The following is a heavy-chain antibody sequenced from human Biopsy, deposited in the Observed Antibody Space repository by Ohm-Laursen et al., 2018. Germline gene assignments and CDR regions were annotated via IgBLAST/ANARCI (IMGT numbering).Heavy chain of an antibody. J-gene: IGHJ6*02. CDR2: ISPSGGGT. Sequence: ASVKVSCKGSEFSFSRYDMRRVRQAPGRGLEWMGIISPSGGGTMDTQKFQDRLTMTRDTSTSTVHMELKSLKSEDTAVYYCAIFEGYSDDNLDYEHYGMDVWGQGTTVTVSS. CDR1: EFSFSRYD. V-gene: IGHV1-46*01. D-gene: IGHD1-26*01. CDR3: AIFEGYSDDNLDYEHYGMDV.